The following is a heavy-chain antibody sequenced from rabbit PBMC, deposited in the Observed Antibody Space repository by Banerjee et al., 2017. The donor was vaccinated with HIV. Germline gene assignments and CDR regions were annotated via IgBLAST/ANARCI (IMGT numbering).Heavy chain of an antibody. V-gene: IGHV1S40*01. CDR2: IDGGSSGST. CDR1: GFSFSSSYY. CDR3: ARDGSGSGTNYYEL. J-gene: IGHJ4*01. D-gene: IGHD1-1*01. Sequence: QSLEESGGDLVKPGASLTLTCTASGFSFSSSYYMCWVRQAPGKGLEWIACIDGGSSGSTGYARWAKGRFTISKTSSTTVTLQMTTLTAADTATYFCARDGSGSGTNYYELWGPGTLVTVS.